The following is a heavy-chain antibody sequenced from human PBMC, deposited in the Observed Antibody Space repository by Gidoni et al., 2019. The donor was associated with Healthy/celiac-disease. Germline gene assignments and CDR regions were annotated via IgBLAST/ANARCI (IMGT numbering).Heavy chain of an antibody. CDR1: GFPFSSYA. D-gene: IGHD2-2*01. CDR3: AKDCLGVVPAAYNWFDP. V-gene: IGHV3-23*01. J-gene: IGHJ5*02. Sequence: EVQLLESGGGLVQPGGSLRLSCAASGFPFSSYAMSWVRQAPGKGLEWVSAMSGSGGSTYYADSVKGRLIISRENSKNTLYLQMNSLRAEDTAVYYCAKDCLGVVPAAYNWFDPWGQGTLVTVSS. CDR2: MSGSGGST.